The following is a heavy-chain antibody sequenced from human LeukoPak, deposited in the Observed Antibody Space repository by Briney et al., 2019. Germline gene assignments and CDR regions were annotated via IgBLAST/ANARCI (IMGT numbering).Heavy chain of an antibody. CDR2: IYYSGST. D-gene: IGHD2-2*01. Sequence: SETLSLTCTVSGGSISSYYWSWIRQPPGKGLEWIGYIYYSGSTNYNPSLKSRVTISVDTSKNQFSLKLSSVTAADTAVYYCARHNQGYCSSTSCWANWFDPWGQGTLVTVSS. V-gene: IGHV4-59*01. CDR3: ARHNQGYCSSTSCWANWFDP. CDR1: GGSISSYY. J-gene: IGHJ5*02.